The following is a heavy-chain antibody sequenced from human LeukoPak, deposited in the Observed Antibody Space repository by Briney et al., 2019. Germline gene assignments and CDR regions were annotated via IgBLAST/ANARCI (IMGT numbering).Heavy chain of an antibody. V-gene: IGHV3-23*01. CDR2: ISGSGGST. CDR1: GFTFSSYA. Sequence: LPGGSLRLSCAASGFTFSSYAMSWVRQAPGKGLEWVSAISGSGGSTYYADSVKGRFTISRDNSRNTLYLQTNSLRAEDTAVYYCARVSGLPAFDIWGQGTMVTVSS. D-gene: IGHD2-15*01. J-gene: IGHJ3*02. CDR3: ARVSGLPAFDI.